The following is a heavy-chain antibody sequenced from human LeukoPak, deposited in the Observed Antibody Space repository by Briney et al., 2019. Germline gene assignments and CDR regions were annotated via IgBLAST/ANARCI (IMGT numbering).Heavy chain of an antibody. CDR1: GGSISSSTW. CDR2: IHHSGTT. V-gene: IGHV4-4*02. D-gene: IGHD3-9*01. CDR3: ARVGPHYDILTGYEEY. Sequence: NASETLSLTCTVSGGSISSSTWWSWARQPPGKGLECIGEIHHSGTTNYNPSLKSRVTISIDKSKNQFSLKLNSVTAADTAVYYCARVGPHYDILTGYEEYWGQGTLVTVSS. J-gene: IGHJ4*02.